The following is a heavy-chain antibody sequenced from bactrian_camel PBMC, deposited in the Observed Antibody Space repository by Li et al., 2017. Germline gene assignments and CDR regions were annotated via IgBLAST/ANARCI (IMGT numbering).Heavy chain of an antibody. CDR1: IGTANTYY. J-gene: IGHJ4*01. Sequence: DVQLVESGGGSVQAGGSLRLSCASSIGTANTYYMGWFRQAPGKEREGVAVISPVRAVSYYANSVKGRFTISQDNAKNTVYLQMNSLKPEDTAMYYCGLDPRYYGPIIGVGGHGMTAGARGPRSPSP. D-gene: IGHD5*01. CDR3: GLDPRYYGPIIGVGGHGMTA. CDR2: ISPVRAVS. V-gene: IGHV3S40*01.